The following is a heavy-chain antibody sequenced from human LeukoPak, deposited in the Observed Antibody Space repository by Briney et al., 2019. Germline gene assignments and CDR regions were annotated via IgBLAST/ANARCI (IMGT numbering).Heavy chain of an antibody. V-gene: IGHV3-23*01. D-gene: IGHD3-22*01. Sequence: PGGSLRLSCGASGFTFSSYAMSWVRQAPGKGLEWVSAIIGSGGSTYYADSVKGRFTISRDNSKNTLYLQMNSLRAEDTAVYFCAKWDYYDSSGYYPQPPFDYWGQGALVTVSS. CDR3: AKWDYYDSSGYYPQPPFDY. CDR1: GFTFSSYA. J-gene: IGHJ4*02. CDR2: IIGSGGST.